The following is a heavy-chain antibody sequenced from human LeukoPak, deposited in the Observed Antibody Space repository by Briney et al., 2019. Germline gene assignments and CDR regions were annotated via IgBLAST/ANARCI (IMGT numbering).Heavy chain of an antibody. CDR1: RGTFSSYA. CDR2: INTNTGNP. V-gene: IGHV7-4-1*02. J-gene: IGHJ6*03. Sequence: ASVKVSCKASRGTFSSYAISWVRQAPGQGLEWMGWINTNTGNPTYAQGFTGRFVFSLDTSVSTAYLQISSLKAEDTAVYYCARDGGSSSQTDHYYMDVWGKGTTVTVSS. CDR3: ARDGGSSSQTDHYYMDV. D-gene: IGHD6-13*01.